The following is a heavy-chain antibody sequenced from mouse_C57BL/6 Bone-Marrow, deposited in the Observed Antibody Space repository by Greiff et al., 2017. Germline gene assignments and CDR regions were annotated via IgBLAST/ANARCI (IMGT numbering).Heavy chain of an antibody. Sequence: VQLQQSGAELVRPGASVTLSCKASGYTFTDYEMHWVKQTPVHGLEWIGAIDPETGGTAYNQKFKGKAILTADQSSSTAYMELRSLTSEDSAVYYCTRSDDGYYGFAYWGQGTLVTVSA. CDR1: GYTFTDYE. D-gene: IGHD2-3*01. CDR3: TRSDDGYYGFAY. V-gene: IGHV1-15*01. J-gene: IGHJ3*01. CDR2: IDPETGGT.